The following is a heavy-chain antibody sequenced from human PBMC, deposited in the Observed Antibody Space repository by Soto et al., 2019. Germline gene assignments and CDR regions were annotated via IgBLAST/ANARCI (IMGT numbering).Heavy chain of an antibody. D-gene: IGHD4-4*01. CDR1: GFTFSSYE. V-gene: IGHV3-48*03. CDR2: ISSSGSTI. J-gene: IGHJ4*02. CDR3: ARVRDYSMCYFDY. Sequence: GGSLRLSCAAAGFTFSSYEMNWVRRAPGKGLEWVSYISSSGSTIYYADSVKGRFTISRDNAKNSLYLQMNSLRAEDTAVYYCARVRDYSMCYFDYWGQGTLVTVSS.